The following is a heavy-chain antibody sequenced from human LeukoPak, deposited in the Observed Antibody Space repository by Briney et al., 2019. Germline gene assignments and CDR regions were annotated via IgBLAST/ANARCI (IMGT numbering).Heavy chain of an antibody. D-gene: IGHD5-18*01. CDR1: EFTFSSYA. CDR3: AKCMYSYGPRMGAFDI. CDR2: ISGSGGTT. J-gene: IGHJ3*02. Sequence: GGSLRLSCAASEFTFSSYAMSWVRQAPGKGLEWVSAISGSGGTTYYADSVKGRFTISRDNSKNTVYLQMNSLRAEDTALYYCAKCMYSYGPRMGAFDIWGQGTMVTVSS. V-gene: IGHV3-23*01.